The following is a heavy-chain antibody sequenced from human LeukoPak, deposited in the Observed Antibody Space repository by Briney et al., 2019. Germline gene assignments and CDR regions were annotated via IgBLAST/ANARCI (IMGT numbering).Heavy chain of an antibody. V-gene: IGHV1-69*06. Sequence: GASVKVSCKASGGTFSNYAISWVRQAPGQGLEWMGGIIPIFGTANYAQKFRGRVTITADKSTSAAYMELSSLRSEDTAVYYCASGRTDIVVVPATLRNYYFDYWGQGTLVTVSS. J-gene: IGHJ4*02. D-gene: IGHD2-2*01. CDR3: ASGRTDIVVVPATLRNYYFDY. CDR1: GGTFSNYA. CDR2: IIPIFGTA.